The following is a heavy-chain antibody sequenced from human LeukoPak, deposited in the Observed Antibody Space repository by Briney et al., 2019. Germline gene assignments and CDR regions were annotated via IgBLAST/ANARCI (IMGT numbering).Heavy chain of an antibody. J-gene: IGHJ4*02. V-gene: IGHV3-66*01. CDR2: IYSGGST. Sequence: PGRSLRLSCAASEFSVGSNYMTSVRQAPGKGLEWVSFIYSGGSTYYADLVRGRFTISRDNSNTTLYLQINSVRAEDTRVYDGARGHSGYHNTGGKGTLVTVSS. CDR1: EFSVGSNY. D-gene: IGHD6-25*01. CDR3: ARGHSGYHNT.